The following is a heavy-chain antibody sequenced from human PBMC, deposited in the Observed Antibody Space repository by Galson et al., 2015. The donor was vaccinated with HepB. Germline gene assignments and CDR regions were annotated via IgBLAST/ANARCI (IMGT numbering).Heavy chain of an antibody. V-gene: IGHV4-31*03. Sequence: TLSLTCTVSGGSISSGAYYWNWIRQHPGKGLEWIGYIYYSGGTYYNPSLKSRVTISIDTSKNQFSLRLSSMTAADTAVYYCARGGASRYQLPHPDFNYWGQGTLVTVSS. J-gene: IGHJ4*02. CDR2: IYYSGGT. CDR3: ARGGASRYQLPHPDFNY. CDR1: GGSISSGAYY. D-gene: IGHD2-2*01.